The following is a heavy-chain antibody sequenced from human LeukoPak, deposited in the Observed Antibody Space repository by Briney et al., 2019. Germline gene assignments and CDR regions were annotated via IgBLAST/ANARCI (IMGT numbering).Heavy chain of an antibody. CDR1: GFTFSDYY. CDR2: ISSSGSTI. J-gene: IGHJ4*02. CDR3: AKALGYCSSTSCPDFDY. V-gene: IGHV3-11*01. D-gene: IGHD2-2*01. Sequence: GGSLRLSCAASGFTFSDYYMSWIRQAPGKGLEWVSYISSSGSTIYYADSVKGRFTISRDNSKNTLYLQMNSLRAEDTAVYYCAKALGYCSSTSCPDFDYWGQGTLVTVSS.